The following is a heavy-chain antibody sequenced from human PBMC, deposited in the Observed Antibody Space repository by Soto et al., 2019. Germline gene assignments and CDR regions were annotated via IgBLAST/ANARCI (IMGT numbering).Heavy chain of an antibody. CDR2: IIAGNGNT. CDR3: ARDYENASGLDY. D-gene: IGHD3-16*01. V-gene: IGHV1-3*01. Sequence: ASVKVSCKASGNSFTSYSIHWVRQAPGQRLEWVGWIIAGNGNTIYSQNFRGRVSITRDTSASTAYMELSSLRSEDTAVYYCARDYENASGLDYWGQGQWSPSP. CDR1: GNSFTSYS. J-gene: IGHJ4*02.